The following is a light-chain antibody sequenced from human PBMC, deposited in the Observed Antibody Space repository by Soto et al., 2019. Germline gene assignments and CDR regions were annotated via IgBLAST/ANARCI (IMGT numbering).Light chain of an antibody. Sequence: EIVLTQSPATLSLSPGERATLSCRASQSVSSYLAWYQQKPGQAPRLLIYDASNRATGIPARFSGSGSGTGFTLTISSLEPEDFAVYYGQPRSNWPLTFGQGTKLEIK. CDR2: DAS. CDR3: QPRSNWPLT. V-gene: IGKV3-11*01. CDR1: QSVSSY. J-gene: IGKJ2*01.